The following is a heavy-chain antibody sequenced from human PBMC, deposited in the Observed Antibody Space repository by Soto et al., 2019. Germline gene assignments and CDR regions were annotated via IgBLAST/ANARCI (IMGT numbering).Heavy chain of an antibody. CDR2: IVVGSGNT. Sequence: GASVKVSCKASGFTFTSSAVQWVRQARGQRLEWIGWIVVGSGNTNYAQKFQERVTITRDMSTSTAYMELSSLRSEDTAVYYCAAAYCYFDDTASYENYFVYLGEATLISV. D-gene: IGHD2-15*01. CDR1: GFTFTSSA. J-gene: IGHJ4*02. CDR3: AAAYCYFDDTASYENYFVY. V-gene: IGHV1-58*01.